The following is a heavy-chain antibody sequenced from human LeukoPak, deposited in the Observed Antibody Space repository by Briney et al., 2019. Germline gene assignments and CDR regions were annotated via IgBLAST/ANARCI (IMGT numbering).Heavy chain of an antibody. Sequence: SETLSLTCTVPGGSSISYNWNWIRQPPGKGLEWLGYISDSGNTEYNPSLKSRVTISLDTSKNQLSLKLSSVTAADTAVYYCARAPEYSYGYGYFDFWGQGALVTVSS. J-gene: IGHJ4*02. D-gene: IGHD5-18*01. CDR1: GGSSISYN. CDR3: ARAPEYSYGYGYFDF. CDR2: ISDSGNT. V-gene: IGHV4-59*01.